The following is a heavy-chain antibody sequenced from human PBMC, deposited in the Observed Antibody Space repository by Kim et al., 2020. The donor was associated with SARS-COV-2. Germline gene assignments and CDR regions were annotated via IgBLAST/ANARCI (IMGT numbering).Heavy chain of an antibody. CDR3: ATDSGGSGSDLDY. CDR1: GFVFSDHA. Sequence: GFVFSDHAMHWVRQAPGKGLEWVAVISHDGSRKQYIDSVKGRFTISKDKSKDTVYLQMNSLRTEDTAVYYCATDSGGSGSDLDYWGQGTLAT. CDR2: ISHDGSRK. V-gene: IGHV3-30*04. J-gene: IGHJ4*02. D-gene: IGHD3-10*01.